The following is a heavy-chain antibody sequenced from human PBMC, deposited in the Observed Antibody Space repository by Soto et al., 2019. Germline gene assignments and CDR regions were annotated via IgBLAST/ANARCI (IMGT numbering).Heavy chain of an antibody. CDR1: GFTFRSYG. Sequence: QVQLVESGGGVVQPGRSLRLSCTASGFTFRSYGMHWVRQAPGKGLEWVAVIWYDGSNKYYADSVKGRFTISRDNSKNTLYLQRNSLRAEDTAMYYCAKDGEVLGSLYYFYYWGQGTLVAVSS. V-gene: IGHV3-33*06. CDR2: IWYDGSNK. J-gene: IGHJ4*02. D-gene: IGHD3-10*01. CDR3: AKDGEVLGSLYYFYY.